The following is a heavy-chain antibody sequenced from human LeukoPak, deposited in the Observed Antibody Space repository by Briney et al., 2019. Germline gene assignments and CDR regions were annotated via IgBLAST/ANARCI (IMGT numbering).Heavy chain of an antibody. J-gene: IGHJ4*02. D-gene: IGHD3-22*01. CDR3: AKEIYYDSSAFFDY. CDR2: IGYDGSNK. Sequence: RGGSLSLSCAASGFSFSSYGTHWVRQAPGKGLEWVAVIGYDGSNKYYADSVKGRFTISRDNSKNTLYLQMNSLRTEDTAVYFCAKEIYYDSSAFFDYWGQGTLVTVSS. CDR1: GFSFSSYG. V-gene: IGHV3-30*18.